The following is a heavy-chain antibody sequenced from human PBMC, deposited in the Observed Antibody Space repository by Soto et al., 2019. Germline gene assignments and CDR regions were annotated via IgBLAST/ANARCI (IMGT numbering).Heavy chain of an antibody. CDR3: VRDTYFSDSSSYTRCFDF. V-gene: IGHV3-72*01. CDR2: SRNQATGYST. D-gene: IGHD3-22*01. CDR1: GFTLSDHY. Sequence: EVQLVESGGGLVQPGGSLRLSCSVSGFTLSDHYIDWVRQAPGKGLEWVGRSRNQATGYSTIYAASVKGRFTTSRDDSKNLVYLQMESLRAEDTAVYYCVRDTYFSDSSSYTRCFDFWGQGALVTVSS. J-gene: IGHJ4*02.